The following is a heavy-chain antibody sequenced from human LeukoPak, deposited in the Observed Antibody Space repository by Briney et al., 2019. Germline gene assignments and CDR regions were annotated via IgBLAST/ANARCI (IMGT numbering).Heavy chain of an antibody. D-gene: IGHD2-21*02. CDR3: ARQVVTASPFGC. CDR1: GGSISSYY. J-gene: IGHJ4*02. V-gene: IGHV4-59*01. Sequence: PSETLSLTCTVSGGSISSYYWSWTRQPPGKGLEWIGYIYNSGSTNYNPSLKSRVTISIDTSKNQFSLNLSSVTAADTAVYYCARQVVTASPFGCWGQGTLVTVSS. CDR2: IYNSGST.